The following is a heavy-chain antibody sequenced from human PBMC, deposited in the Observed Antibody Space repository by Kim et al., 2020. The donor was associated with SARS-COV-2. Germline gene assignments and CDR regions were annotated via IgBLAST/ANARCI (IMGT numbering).Heavy chain of an antibody. J-gene: IGHJ4*02. CDR2: IDPNSGGT. V-gene: IGHV1-2*06. CDR1: GYTFTFSGYY. D-gene: IGHD4-17*01. Sequence: ASVKVSCKASGYTFTFSGYYIQWVRQTPGQGLEWMGRIDPNSGGTNSAQKFRGRVTMTRDTSVSTAYMELSRLTSDDTAVYYCARDIGNDYGNTSDYWGQGTLVTVSS. CDR3: ARDIGNDYGNTSDY.